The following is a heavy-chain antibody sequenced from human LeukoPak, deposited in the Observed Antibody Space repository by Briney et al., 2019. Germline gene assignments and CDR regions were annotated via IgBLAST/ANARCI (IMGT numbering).Heavy chain of an antibody. CDR1: GYSISSDYY. J-gene: IGHJ6*03. D-gene: IGHD6-19*01. CDR2: IYKSGST. CDR3: ARRGIAVAGTDYYYMDV. Sequence: SETLSLTCTVSGYSISSDYYWSLFRQPPAKGLEWIGYIYKSGSTNYSPSLKSRVTISLDTSKNQFSLRLSSVTAADTAVYYCARRGIAVAGTDYYYMDVWGKGTTVTISS. V-gene: IGHV4-38-2*02.